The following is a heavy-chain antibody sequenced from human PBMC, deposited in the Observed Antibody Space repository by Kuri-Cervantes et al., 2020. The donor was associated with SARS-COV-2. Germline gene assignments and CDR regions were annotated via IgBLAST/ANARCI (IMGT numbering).Heavy chain of an antibody. J-gene: IGHJ4*02. CDR1: GGSISSSSYY. CDR2: IYYSEST. CDR3: ARHLPPSYYYDSSGYDY. Sequence: GSLRLSCTVSGGSISSSSYYWGWIRQPPGKGLEWIGSIYYSESTYYNPSLKSRVTISVDTSKNQFSLKLSSVTAADTAVYYCARHLPPSYYYDSSGYDYWGQGTLVTVSS. V-gene: IGHV4-39*01. D-gene: IGHD3-22*01.